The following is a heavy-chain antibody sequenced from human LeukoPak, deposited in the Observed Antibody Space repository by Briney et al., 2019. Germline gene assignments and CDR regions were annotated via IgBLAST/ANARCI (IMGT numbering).Heavy chain of an antibody. J-gene: IGHJ4*02. CDR2: ISGSGGST. D-gene: IGHD6-6*01. V-gene: IGHV3-23*01. CDR1: GFTFSSYA. Sequence: GGSLRLSCAASGFTFSSYAMRWLRQAPGKGLEWVSAISGSGGSTYYADSVKGRFTISRDNSKNTLYLQMNSLRAEDTAVYYCAKGLSYSSSSPSDYWGQGTLVTVSS. CDR3: AKGLSYSSSSPSDY.